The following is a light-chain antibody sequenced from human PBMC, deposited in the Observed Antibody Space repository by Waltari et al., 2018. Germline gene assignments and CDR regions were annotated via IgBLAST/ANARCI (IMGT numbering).Light chain of an antibody. Sequence: DIVLTQSPATLSLSPGDRATLSCRASQSVSSYLAWYQQKPGQAPRLLIYDASNRATGIPARFSGSGSGTDFTLTISSLEPEDFAVYYCQQRSNWLITFGQGTRLEIK. CDR2: DAS. CDR3: QQRSNWLIT. V-gene: IGKV3-11*01. CDR1: QSVSSY. J-gene: IGKJ5*01.